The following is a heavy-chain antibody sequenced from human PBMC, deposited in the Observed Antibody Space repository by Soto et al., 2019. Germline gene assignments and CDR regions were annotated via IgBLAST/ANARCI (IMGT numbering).Heavy chain of an antibody. CDR3: ITIAGRYIGETFDP. Sequence: GGSLRLSCAASGLTFRNAWMSWVRQAPGKGLEWVGRVKSKTDGGTTDYAAPVKGRFTISRDDSRNTVHLQMNSLKTEDTGVYYCITIAGRYIGETFDPWGLGTLVTVSS. CDR1: GLTFRNAW. J-gene: IGHJ5*02. V-gene: IGHV3-15*01. D-gene: IGHD1-26*01. CDR2: VKSKTDGGTT.